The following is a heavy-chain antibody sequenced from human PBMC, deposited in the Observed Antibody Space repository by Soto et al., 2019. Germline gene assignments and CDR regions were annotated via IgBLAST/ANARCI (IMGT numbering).Heavy chain of an antibody. D-gene: IGHD1-1*01. CDR3: ARWPQLEPRFDY. J-gene: IGHJ4*02. Sequence: QVQLQESGPGLVKPSQTLSLTCTVSGVSISSGGYYWSWIRQHPGKGLEWIGYIYYSGSTYYNPSLESRVTISVDTSTNQFSLKLSSVTAADTAVYYCARWPQLEPRFDYWGQGNLVTVSS. CDR2: IYYSGST. V-gene: IGHV4-31*03. CDR1: GVSISSGGYY.